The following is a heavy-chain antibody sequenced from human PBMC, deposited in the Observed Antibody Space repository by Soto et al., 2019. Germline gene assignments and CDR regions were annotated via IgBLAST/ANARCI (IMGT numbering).Heavy chain of an antibody. J-gene: IGHJ4*02. CDR3: AKDAYSSSWYTHFDY. CDR2: ISGSGGST. Sequence: GGSLRLSCAASGFTFSSYAMSWVRQAPGKGLEWVSAISGSGGSTYYADSVKGRFTISRDNSKNTLYLQMNSLRAEDTAVYYCAKDAYSSSWYTHFDYWGQGXLVTVYS. CDR1: GFTFSSYA. V-gene: IGHV3-23*01. D-gene: IGHD6-13*01.